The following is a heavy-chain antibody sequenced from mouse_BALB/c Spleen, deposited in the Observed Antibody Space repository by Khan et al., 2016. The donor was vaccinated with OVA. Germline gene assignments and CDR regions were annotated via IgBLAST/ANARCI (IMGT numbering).Heavy chain of an antibody. D-gene: IGHD2-1*01. J-gene: IGHJ3*01. CDR3: ARSNGNYWFAY. Sequence: QSQLVQSGPELKKPGETVKISCKASGYTFTNYGMNWVKQAPGKGLKWMGWINTYTGEPTYADDFKGRFAFSLETSASTAYLQINNLKNEDTATYCCARSNGNYWFAYWGQGTLVTVSA. CDR1: GYTFTNYG. CDR2: INTYTGEP. V-gene: IGHV9-3-1*01.